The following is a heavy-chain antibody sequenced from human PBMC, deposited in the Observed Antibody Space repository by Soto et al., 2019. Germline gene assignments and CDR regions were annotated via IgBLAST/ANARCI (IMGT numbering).Heavy chain of an antibody. Sequence: ASVKVSCKASGYTFTSYAMHWVRQAPGQRLEWMGWINAGNGNTKYSQKFQGRVTITRDTSSSTAYMELSSLLSEDTAVYYCAKPACGDYAVGYFDLWGRGTLVTVSS. CDR2: INAGNGNT. CDR1: GYTFTSYA. CDR3: AKPACGDYAVGYFDL. J-gene: IGHJ2*01. V-gene: IGHV1-3*01. D-gene: IGHD4-17*01.